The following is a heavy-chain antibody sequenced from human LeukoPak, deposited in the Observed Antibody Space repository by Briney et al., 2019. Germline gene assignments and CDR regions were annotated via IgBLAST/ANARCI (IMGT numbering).Heavy chain of an antibody. CDR2: IKRDGSTP. CDR1: GFTFNTSW. J-gene: IGHJ4*02. D-gene: IGHD2-8*01. CDR3: ASGSFCTNGVCYKGFDY. V-gene: IGHV3-74*01. Sequence: GGSLRLSCAASGFTFNTSWMHWVRQAPGKGLVWLSRIKRDGSTPTYADPVKGRFTISRDNAKNTLFLQMNSLRAEDTAVYYCASGSFCTNGVCYKGFDYWGQGTLVSVSS.